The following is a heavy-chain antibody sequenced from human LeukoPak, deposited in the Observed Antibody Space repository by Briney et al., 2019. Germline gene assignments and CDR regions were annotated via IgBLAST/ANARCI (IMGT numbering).Heavy chain of an antibody. CDR1: GFTFSNAW. CDR3: TRAYGAGVDY. J-gene: IGHJ4*02. V-gene: IGHV3-73*01. Sequence: GGSLRLSCAASGFTFSNAWMSWVRQASGKGLEWVGRIRSKANSYATAYAASVKGRFTISRDDSKNTAYLQMNSLKTEDTAVYYCTRAYGAGVDYWGQGTLVTVSS. CDR2: IRSKANSYAT. D-gene: IGHD4-17*01.